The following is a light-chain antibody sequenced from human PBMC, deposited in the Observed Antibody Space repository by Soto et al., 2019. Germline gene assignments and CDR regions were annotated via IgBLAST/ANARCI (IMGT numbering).Light chain of an antibody. J-gene: IGKJ5*01. Sequence: DIQLTQSPSFIPPYVRDRVTITCRASQPLSSSLARYQQKPGEAPKLLIYAASTLQSGGPPRFSGSGSGTEFTLTISSMQSEGFASYYCQKLDSYPLIFGQGKRLEIK. CDR3: QKLDSYPLI. CDR1: QPLSSS. CDR2: AAS. V-gene: IGKV1-9*01.